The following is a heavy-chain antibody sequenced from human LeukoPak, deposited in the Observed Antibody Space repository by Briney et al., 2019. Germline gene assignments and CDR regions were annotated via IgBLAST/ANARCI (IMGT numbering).Heavy chain of an antibody. V-gene: IGHV3-23*01. Sequence: GGSLRLSCAASGFTFSSYAMTWVRQAPGKGLEWVSTITVSGTTTYYADSVKGRFTISRDNSKNTLYLHMNSLRAEDTAVYYCAREVGGYSYGHAFDIWGQGTMVTVSS. D-gene: IGHD5-18*01. J-gene: IGHJ3*02. CDR2: ITVSGTTT. CDR1: GFTFSSYA. CDR3: AREVGGYSYGHAFDI.